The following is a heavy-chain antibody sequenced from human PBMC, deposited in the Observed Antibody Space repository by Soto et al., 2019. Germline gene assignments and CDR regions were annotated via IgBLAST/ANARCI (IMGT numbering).Heavy chain of an antibody. CDR1: GGSISSSNW. D-gene: IGHD6-19*01. J-gene: IGHJ6*02. Sequence: PSETLSLTCAVSGGSISSSNWWSWVRQPPGKGLEWIGEIYHSGSTNYNPSLKSRVTISVDKSKNQFSLKLSSVTAADTAVYYCARQGSGLGYYYYGMDVWGQGTTVTVS. CDR2: IYHSGST. CDR3: ARQGSGLGYYYYGMDV. V-gene: IGHV4-4*02.